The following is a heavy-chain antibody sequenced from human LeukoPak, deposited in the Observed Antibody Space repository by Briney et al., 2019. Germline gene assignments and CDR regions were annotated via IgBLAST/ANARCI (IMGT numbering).Heavy chain of an antibody. J-gene: IGHJ4*02. V-gene: IGHV3-30*18. CDR1: GFTFSSYG. CDR2: ISYDGSNK. Sequence: GGSLRLSCAASGFTFSSYGMHWVRQAPGKGLEWVAVISYDGSNKYYADSVKGRFTISRDNSKNTLYLQMNSLRAEDAAVYYCAKDLEGGTGVDYWGQGTLVTVSS. D-gene: IGHD1-14*01. CDR3: AKDLEGGTGVDY.